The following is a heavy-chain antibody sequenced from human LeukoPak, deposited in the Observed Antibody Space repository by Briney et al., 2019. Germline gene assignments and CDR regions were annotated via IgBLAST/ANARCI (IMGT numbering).Heavy chain of an antibody. J-gene: IGHJ5*02. CDR3: AKDPIAVAGKRDWFDP. Sequence: AGGSLRLSRAAPGFTFSSYAMSWVRQAPGKGLEWVSAISGSGGSTYYADSVKGRFTISRDNSKNTLYLQMNSLRAEDKAVYYCAKDPIAVAGKRDWFDPWGQGTLVTVSS. CDR1: GFTFSSYA. CDR2: ISGSGGST. D-gene: IGHD6-19*01. V-gene: IGHV3-23*01.